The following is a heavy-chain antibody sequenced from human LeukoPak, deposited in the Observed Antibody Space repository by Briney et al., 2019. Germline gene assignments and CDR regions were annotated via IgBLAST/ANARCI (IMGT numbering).Heavy chain of an antibody. J-gene: IGHJ4*02. CDR1: GYTFTSYG. CDR2: ISAYNGNT. Sequence: ASVNVSCKASGYTFTSYGISWIRQAPGQGLEWMGWISAYNGNTNYVQKLQGRVTMTTDTSTSTAYMELRSLRSDDTAVYYCARVDYSKDYFFDYWGQGTLVTVSS. V-gene: IGHV1-18*01. D-gene: IGHD2-15*01. CDR3: ARVDYSKDYFFDY.